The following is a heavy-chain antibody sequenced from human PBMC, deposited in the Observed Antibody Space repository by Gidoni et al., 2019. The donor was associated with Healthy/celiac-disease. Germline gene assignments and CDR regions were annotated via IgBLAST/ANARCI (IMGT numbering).Heavy chain of an antibody. J-gene: IGHJ2*01. V-gene: IGHV3-11*06. CDR1: GCTCSNYY. CDR3: ARDRDSDGSGHGYGYFDL. D-gene: IGHD3-10*01. Sequence: QVPLVESGGGLVKPGGSLRLSCAASGCTCSNYYTSWIRQATGKGLEWVSYISSSSSDTKYADSGKGRFTISRDNAKNSLYLQMNSLRAEDTAVYDCARDRDSDGSGHGYGYFDLWGRGTLVTVSS. CDR2: ISSSSSDT.